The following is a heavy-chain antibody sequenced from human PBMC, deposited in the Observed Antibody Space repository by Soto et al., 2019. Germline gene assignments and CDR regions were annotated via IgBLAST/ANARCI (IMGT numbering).Heavy chain of an antibody. D-gene: IGHD3-22*01. V-gene: IGHV1-2*04. J-gene: IGHJ3*02. Sequence: ASVKVSCKASGXTFTGYEMHWVRQAPGQGQEWMGGIIPISGSTNYAQKFQGWVTMTADESTSTAYMELSSLRSEDTAVYYCARPLYYYDSSGYYIDAFDIWGQGTMVTVSS. CDR1: GXTFTGYE. CDR3: ARPLYYYDSSGYYIDAFDI. CDR2: IIPISGST.